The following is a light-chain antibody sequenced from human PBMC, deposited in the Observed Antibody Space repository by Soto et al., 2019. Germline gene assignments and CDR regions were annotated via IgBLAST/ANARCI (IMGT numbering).Light chain of an antibody. CDR1: SSDIGSYDY. V-gene: IGLV2-14*01. CDR3: SSFTSTSTRL. Sequence: QSALTQPASVSVSPGQSITISCTGTSSDIGSYDYVSWYQQHPGKAPNLIIYEVTDRPSGVSNRFSGSKSGNTASLTISGLQAEDEADYYCSSFTSTSTRLFGSGTKVTVL. CDR2: EVT. J-gene: IGLJ1*01.